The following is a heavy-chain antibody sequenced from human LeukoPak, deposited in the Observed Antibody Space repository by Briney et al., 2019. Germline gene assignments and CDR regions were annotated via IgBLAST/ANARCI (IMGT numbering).Heavy chain of an antibody. V-gene: IGHV1-18*01. Sequence: ASVKVSCKASGYTFTSYGISWVRQAPGQGLEWMGWINAYNGNTNYVQKLQGRVTMTTDTSTSTAFMELRSLRSDDTAVYYCARGPAAGTYYYYYYMDVWGKGTTVTVSS. J-gene: IGHJ6*03. D-gene: IGHD6-13*01. CDR3: ARGPAAGTYYYYYYMDV. CDR2: INAYNGNT. CDR1: GYTFTSYG.